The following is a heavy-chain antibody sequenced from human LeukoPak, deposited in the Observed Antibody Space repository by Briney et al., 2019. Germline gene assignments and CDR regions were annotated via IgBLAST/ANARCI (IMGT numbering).Heavy chain of an antibody. CDR1: GGSISSGYW. J-gene: IGHJ4*02. V-gene: IGHV4-4*02. CDR3: ARVRAKMTTFGFVTTHFDL. D-gene: IGHD3-3*01. CDR2: INHSGST. Sequence: SETLSLTCAVSGGSISSGYWWTWVRQPPGKGLEWIGEINHSGSTAYSPSLKSRMTISVDKSLSQLSLGLTSVTAADTTVYYCARVRAKMTTFGFVTTHFDLWGQGILVTVSS.